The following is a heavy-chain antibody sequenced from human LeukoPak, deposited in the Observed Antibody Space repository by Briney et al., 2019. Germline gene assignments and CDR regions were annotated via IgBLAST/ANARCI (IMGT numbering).Heavy chain of an antibody. Sequence: ASVKASCKASGYTFTSYAMHCVRQAPGQRLEWMGWSNAGNDNTKYSQKFQGRVTITRDTSASTAYMELSSLRSEDTAVYYCARDLGYCTGGTCYPNWFDPWGQGTLVTVSS. CDR3: ARDLGYCTGGTCYPNWFDP. D-gene: IGHD2-15*01. CDR2: SNAGNDNT. J-gene: IGHJ5*02. CDR1: GYTFTSYA. V-gene: IGHV1-3*01.